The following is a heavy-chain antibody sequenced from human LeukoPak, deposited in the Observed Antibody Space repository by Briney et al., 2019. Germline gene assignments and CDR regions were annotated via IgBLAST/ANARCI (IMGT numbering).Heavy chain of an antibody. J-gene: IGHJ4*02. CDR3: AGGGAHGWNLDY. Sequence: GGSLRLSCAASGFTFSSYSMNWVRQAPGKGLEWVSSISSSSSYIYYADSVKGRFTISRDNAKNSLYLQMNSLRAEDTAVYYCAGGGAHGWNLDYWGQGTLVTVSS. CDR2: ISSSSSYI. V-gene: IGHV3-21*01. D-gene: IGHD1-1*01. CDR1: GFTFSSYS.